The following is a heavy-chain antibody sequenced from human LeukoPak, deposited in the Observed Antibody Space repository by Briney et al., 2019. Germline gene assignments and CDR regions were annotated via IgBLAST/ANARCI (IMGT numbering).Heavy chain of an antibody. V-gene: IGHV4-59*01. Sequence: SETLSLTCTVSGGSISSYYWSWIRQPPGKGLEWIGYIYYSGSTNYNPSLKSRVTISVDTSKNQFSLKLSSVTAADTAVYYCARGRFLDAFDIWGQGTMVTVSS. D-gene: IGHD3-3*01. CDR1: GGSISSYY. J-gene: IGHJ3*02. CDR2: IYYSGST. CDR3: ARGRFLDAFDI.